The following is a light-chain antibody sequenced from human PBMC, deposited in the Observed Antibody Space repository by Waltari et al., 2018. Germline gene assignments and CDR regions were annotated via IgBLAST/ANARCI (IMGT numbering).Light chain of an antibody. CDR2: DAS. CDR3: QQYDNLPLT. CDR1: KDISNY. J-gene: IGKJ4*01. Sequence: DIQMTQSPSSLSASVGDRVTITCQASKDISNYLNWYQQKPGKAPKLLIYDASNLETGGPSRFSGSGSGTDFTFTISSLQPEDIATYYCQQYDNLPLTFGGGTKVEIK. V-gene: IGKV1-33*01.